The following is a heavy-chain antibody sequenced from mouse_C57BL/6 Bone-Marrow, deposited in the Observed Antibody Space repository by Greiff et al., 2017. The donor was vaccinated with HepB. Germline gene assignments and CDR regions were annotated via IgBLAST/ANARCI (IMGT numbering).Heavy chain of an antibody. J-gene: IGHJ3*01. Sequence: VKLVESGPGLVLPSQSLSITCTVSGFSLTSYGVHWVRQSPGKGLEWLGVIWSGGSTDYNAAFISRLSISKDNSKSQVFFKMNSLQADDTAIYYCARKNSPFAYWGQGTLVTVSA. V-gene: IGHV2-2*01. CDR3: ARKNSPFAY. CDR1: GFSLTSYG. CDR2: IWSGGST.